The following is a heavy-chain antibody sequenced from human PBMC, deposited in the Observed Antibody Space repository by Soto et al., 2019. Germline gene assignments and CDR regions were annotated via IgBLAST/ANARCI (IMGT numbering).Heavy chain of an antibody. D-gene: IGHD6-13*01. CDR3: ASGLAAEGI. V-gene: IGHV3-30*14. Sequence: PGGSLRLSCAASGFTFSSYAMHWVRQAPGKGLEWVAVISYDGSNKYYADSVKGRFTISRDNSKNTLYLQMNSLRAEDTAVYSCASGLAAEGIWGQGTMVTVSS. CDR1: GFTFSSYA. CDR2: ISYDGSNK. J-gene: IGHJ3*02.